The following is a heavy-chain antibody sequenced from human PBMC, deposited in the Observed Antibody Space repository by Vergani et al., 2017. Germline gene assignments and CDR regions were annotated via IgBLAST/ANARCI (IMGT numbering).Heavy chain of an antibody. V-gene: IGHV1-69*06. CDR2: IIPIFGTA. D-gene: IGHD1-1*01. Sequence: QVQLVQSGAEVKKPGSSVKVSCKAFGGTFSNYAVRWVRQAPGQGLEWMGGIIPIFGTANYAQKFQGIVTITADKATSTAYMELSSLRSEDTAVYYCAREFGTTGTGAFDIWGQGTMVIVSS. CDR1: GGTFSNYA. CDR3: AREFGTTGTGAFDI. J-gene: IGHJ3*02.